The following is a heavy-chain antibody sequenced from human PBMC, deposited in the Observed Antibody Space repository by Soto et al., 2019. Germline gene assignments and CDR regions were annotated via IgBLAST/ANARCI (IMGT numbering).Heavy chain of an antibody. CDR1: GYTFNTYG. Sequence: QVPLVQSGPEVTKPGASVKVSCKASGYTFNTYGITWVRQAPGQGLEWMGLISASNSYTTSAEKFQGRVTMTTDTSTNTAYMELRSLTSDDTAVYYCARERLLRPFNWFDPWGQGTLVTVSS. CDR2: ISASNSYT. CDR3: ARERLLRPFNWFDP. V-gene: IGHV1-18*01. D-gene: IGHD2-21*02. J-gene: IGHJ5*02.